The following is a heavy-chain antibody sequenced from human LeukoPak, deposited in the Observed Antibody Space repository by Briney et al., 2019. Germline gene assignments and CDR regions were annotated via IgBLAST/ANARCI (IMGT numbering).Heavy chain of an antibody. CDR2: INTDGRRT. V-gene: IGHV3-74*01. J-gene: IGHJ3*02. Sequence: GGSLRLSCAASGFTFSSYWMHWVRHAPGKGLVWVSRINTDGRRTSYADSVKGRFTISRDNAKNTLYLQMNSLRAEDTAVYYCARPPGPSTDALEIWGQGTMVTVSS. CDR1: GFTFSSYW. CDR3: ARPPGPSTDALEI.